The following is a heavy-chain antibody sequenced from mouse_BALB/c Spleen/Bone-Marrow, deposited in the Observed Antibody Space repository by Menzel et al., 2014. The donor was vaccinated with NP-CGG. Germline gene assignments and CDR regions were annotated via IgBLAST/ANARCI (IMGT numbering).Heavy chain of an antibody. Sequence: VQLQQSGAELARPGASVKMSCKASGYTFDYYTVQWVKQRPGQGLEWIGYINPSSGYTNYNQKFKDKATLTADKSSSTAYMQLSSLTSEDSVVYYCAREVYGSWFAYWGQGTLVTVSA. J-gene: IGHJ3*01. CDR3: AREVYGSWFAY. CDR2: INPSSGYT. CDR1: GYTFDYYT. V-gene: IGHV1-4*01. D-gene: IGHD2-2*01.